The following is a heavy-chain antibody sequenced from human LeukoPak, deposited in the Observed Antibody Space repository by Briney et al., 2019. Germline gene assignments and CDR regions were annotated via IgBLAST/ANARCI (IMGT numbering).Heavy chain of an antibody. V-gene: IGHV3-7*03. CDR1: GFTFSSYW. CDR2: IKQDGSEK. CDR3: ARDASYMSLGDAFDI. J-gene: IGHJ3*02. D-gene: IGHD1-14*01. Sequence: GGSLRLSCAASGFTFSSYWTSWVRQAPGKGLEWVANIKQDGSEKYYVDSVKGRFTISRDNAKNSLYLQMNSLRAEDTAVYYCARDASYMSLGDAFDIWGQGTMVTASS.